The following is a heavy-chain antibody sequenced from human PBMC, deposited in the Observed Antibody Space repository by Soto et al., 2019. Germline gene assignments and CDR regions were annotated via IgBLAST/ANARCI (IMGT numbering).Heavy chain of an antibody. J-gene: IGHJ1*01. CDR1: GFTFSSYG. V-gene: IGHV3-30*18. D-gene: IGHD3-22*01. CDR2: ISYDGSNK. CDR3: AKEYYYDSSGTGAEYFQH. Sequence: PXGSLKLSCAASGFTFSSYGMHWVRQAPGKGLEWVAVISYDGSNKYYADSVKGRFTISRDNSKNTLYLQMNSLRAEDTAVYYCAKEYYYDSSGTGAEYFQHWGQGSLATVSS.